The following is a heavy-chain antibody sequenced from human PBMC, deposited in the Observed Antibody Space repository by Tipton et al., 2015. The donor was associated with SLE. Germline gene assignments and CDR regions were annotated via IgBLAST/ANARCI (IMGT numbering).Heavy chain of an antibody. V-gene: IGHV4-39*02. Sequence: TLSLTCTVSGGSVSSSSKYWAWIRQPPGKGLEWIGSIYYTGTTTYYNPSLKSRVTISVDTSQNHFSLKLNSVTAADTAVYYCARDDPAVSDYFDHWGPGTLVTVSS. CDR3: ARDDPAVSDYFDH. CDR1: GGSVSSSSKY. J-gene: IGHJ4*02. CDR2: IYYTGTTT. D-gene: IGHD6-13*01.